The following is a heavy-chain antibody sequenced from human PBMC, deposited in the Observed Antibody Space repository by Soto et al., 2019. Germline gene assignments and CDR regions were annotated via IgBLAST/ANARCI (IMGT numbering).Heavy chain of an antibody. D-gene: IGHD4-17*01. Sequence: GGSLRVSCGASGFTVSSYEMNWVRQAPGKGLEWVSYISDNGGTIYYADSVKGRFTISRDNAKNSLYLQMNRLRVEDTAVYYCATDDGGYRETSFDCWGQGTPVPAS. J-gene: IGHJ4*02. CDR2: ISDNGGTI. V-gene: IGHV3-48*03. CDR3: ATDDGGYRETSFDC. CDR1: GFTVSSYE.